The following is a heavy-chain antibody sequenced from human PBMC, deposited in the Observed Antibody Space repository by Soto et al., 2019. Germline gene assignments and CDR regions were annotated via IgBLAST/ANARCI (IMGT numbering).Heavy chain of an antibody. CDR2: IYYSGST. CDR1: GGFISSYY. Sequence: SETLSLTCTVSGGFISSYYWSWIRQPPGKGLEWIGYIYYSGSTNYNPSLKSRVTISVDTSKNQFSLKLSSVTAADTAVYYCARTNGSGSGRYYYYYMDVWGKGTTVTVSS. CDR3: ARTNGSGSGRYYYYYMDV. J-gene: IGHJ6*03. D-gene: IGHD3-10*01. V-gene: IGHV4-59*01.